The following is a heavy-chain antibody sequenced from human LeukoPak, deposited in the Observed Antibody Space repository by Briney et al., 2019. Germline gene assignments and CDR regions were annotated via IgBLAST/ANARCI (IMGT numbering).Heavy chain of an antibody. CDR3: AKTLDTAGLDGMDV. D-gene: IGHD5-18*01. J-gene: IGHJ6*02. CDR2: ISYDGSNK. Sequence: GGSLRLSCAASGFSFSTYVMHWVRQAPGKGLEWVAVISYDGSNKYYADSVKGRFTISRDNSKNTLYLQMNSLRAEDTAVYYCAKTLDTAGLDGMDVWGQGTTVTVSS. CDR1: GFSFSTYV. V-gene: IGHV3-30*18.